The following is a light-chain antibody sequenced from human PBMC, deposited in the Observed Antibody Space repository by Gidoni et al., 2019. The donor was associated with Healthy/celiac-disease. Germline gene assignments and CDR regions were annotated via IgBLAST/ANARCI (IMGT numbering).Light chain of an antibody. J-gene: IGLJ3*02. CDR2: DVS. Sequence: QSALPKPASASGSPAQSITISCTGTSSDVGGYNYVSWYQQHPGKPPKLMIYDVSNRPSGVSNRFSGSKSGNTASLTISGLQAEDEADYYCSSYTSSSRVFGGGTKLTVL. CDR3: SSYTSSSRV. V-gene: IGLV2-14*03. CDR1: SSDVGGYNY.